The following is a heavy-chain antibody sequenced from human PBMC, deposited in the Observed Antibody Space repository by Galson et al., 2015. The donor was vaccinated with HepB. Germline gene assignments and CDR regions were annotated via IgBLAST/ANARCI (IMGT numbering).Heavy chain of an antibody. CDR2: TNSVGSST. V-gene: IGHV3-74*01. Sequence: SLRLSCAASGFTFRSYWMDWVRQAPGKGLVWVSRTNSVGSSTSYADSVKGRFTISRDNAKNTLYLQMNSLSAEDTAVYYCARAAREYHPWFDPWGKGTLVTVSS. D-gene: IGHD2-2*01. CDR3: ARAAREYHPWFDP. CDR1: GFTFRSYW. J-gene: IGHJ5*02.